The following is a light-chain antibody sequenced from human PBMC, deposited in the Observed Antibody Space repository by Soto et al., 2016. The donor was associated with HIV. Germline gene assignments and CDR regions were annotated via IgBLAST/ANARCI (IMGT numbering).Light chain of an antibody. CDR2: AAS. Sequence: DIQMTQSPSSLSASIGDRVTITCRASQMINSYLNWYQQKSGKAPKLPIYAASSLQVGVPSRFSGSASGTDFSLTISNLQPEDFATYYCQQSYSIPLTFGQGTRLEI. V-gene: IGKV1-39*01. CDR3: QQSYSIPLT. CDR1: QMINSY. J-gene: IGKJ5*01.